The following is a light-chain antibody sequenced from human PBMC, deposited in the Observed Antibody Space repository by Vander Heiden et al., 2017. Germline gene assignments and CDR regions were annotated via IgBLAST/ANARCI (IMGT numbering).Light chain of an antibody. Sequence: QSPLTQPASVSGSPGQSITISCTGTSSDVGGYNYVSWYQQDPGKAPKLMIYEVSNRPSGVSNRFSGSKSGNTASLTISGLQAEDEADYYCSSYTSSSTLNVFGTGTKVTVL. CDR2: EVS. V-gene: IGLV2-14*01. J-gene: IGLJ1*01. CDR3: SSYTSSSTLNV. CDR1: SSDVGGYNY.